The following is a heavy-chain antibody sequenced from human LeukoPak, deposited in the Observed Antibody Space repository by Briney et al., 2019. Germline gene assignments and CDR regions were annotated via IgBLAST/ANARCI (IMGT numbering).Heavy chain of an antibody. V-gene: IGHV4-30-4*01. CDR1: GXSISSDDYY. D-gene: IGHD2-2*02. Sequence: SETLSLTCTVSGXSISSDDYYWSWIRQPPGQGLEWIGYIYYSGITYYNPSLKSRVTISVDTSKTQFSLKVSSVTAADTAVYYCARSYCSSNSCHRSLDYWGQGTLVTVSS. CDR2: IYYSGIT. J-gene: IGHJ4*02. CDR3: ARSYCSSNSCHRSLDY.